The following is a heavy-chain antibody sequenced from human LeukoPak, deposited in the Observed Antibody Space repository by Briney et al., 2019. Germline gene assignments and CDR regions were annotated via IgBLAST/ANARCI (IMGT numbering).Heavy chain of an antibody. V-gene: IGHV3-7*03. Sequence: GGSLRLSCAASGFTFSSYWMSWVRQAPGKGLEWVANINKDGGEKYYVDSVKGRFTISRDNAKNSLYLQMNSLRADDTAVYYCVKDSPPRYSGSPPAYWGQGTLVTVSS. J-gene: IGHJ4*02. CDR3: VKDSPPRYSGSPPAY. CDR2: INKDGGEK. CDR1: GFTFSSYW. D-gene: IGHD1-26*01.